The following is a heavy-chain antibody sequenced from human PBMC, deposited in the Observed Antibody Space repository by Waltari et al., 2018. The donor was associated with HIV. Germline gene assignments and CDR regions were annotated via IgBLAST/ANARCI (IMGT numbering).Heavy chain of an antibody. CDR1: SSYA. J-gene: IGHJ3*02. Sequence: QVQLVESGGGVVQPGRSLRLPFSSYAMHWDRQAPGKAPERLTLISYDENNKYYANSVEGRFTISRDNSLNTLFLHMDSLRPEDTAVYYCTRTSGAATMWDSFDIWGQGTMVTVSS. CDR3: TRTSGAATMWDSFDI. D-gene: IGHD3-10*02. CDR2: ISYDENNK. V-gene: IGHV3-30*16.